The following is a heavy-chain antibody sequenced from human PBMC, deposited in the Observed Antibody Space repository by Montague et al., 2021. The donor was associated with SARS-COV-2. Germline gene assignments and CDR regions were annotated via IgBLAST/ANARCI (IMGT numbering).Heavy chain of an antibody. Sequence: CAISGDSVSSNSATWNWVRRSPSRGLEWLGRTYYRSKWYNDYAVSVRGRVTINPDTSKNQFSLQLNSVTPKDTAIYYCTSGREGNYNVMDVWGQGTTVTVSS. V-gene: IGHV6-1*01. CDR3: TSGREGNYNVMDV. J-gene: IGHJ6*02. D-gene: IGHD1-1*01. CDR2: TYYRSKWYN. CDR1: GDSVSSNSAT.